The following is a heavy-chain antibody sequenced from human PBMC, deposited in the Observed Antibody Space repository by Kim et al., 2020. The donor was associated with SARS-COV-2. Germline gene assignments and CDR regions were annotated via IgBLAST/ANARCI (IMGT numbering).Heavy chain of an antibody. V-gene: IGHV3-30*04. CDR3: ARESGLDYYGSGSYSPFAY. CDR2: ISYDGSNK. J-gene: IGHJ4*02. Sequence: GGSLRLSCAASGFTFSSYAMHWVRQAPGKGLEWGAVISYDGSNKYYADSVKGRFTISRDNSKKTLYLQMNSLRAEDTAVYYCARESGLDYYGSGSYSPFAYWGQGTLVPVSS. D-gene: IGHD3-10*01. CDR1: GFTFSSYA.